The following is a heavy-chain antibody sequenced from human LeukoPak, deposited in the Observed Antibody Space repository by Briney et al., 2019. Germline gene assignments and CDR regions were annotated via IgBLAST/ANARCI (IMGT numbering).Heavy chain of an antibody. D-gene: IGHD3-22*01. V-gene: IGHV4-34*01. CDR1: GGSFSGYY. Sequence: SETLSLTCAVYGGSFSGYYWSWIRQPPGKGLEWIGEINHSGSTNYNPSLKSRVTISVDTSKNQFSLKLSSVTAADTAVYYCARSYDSSGYPLSPLDYWGQGALVTVSS. CDR3: ARSYDSSGYPLSPLDY. J-gene: IGHJ4*02. CDR2: INHSGST.